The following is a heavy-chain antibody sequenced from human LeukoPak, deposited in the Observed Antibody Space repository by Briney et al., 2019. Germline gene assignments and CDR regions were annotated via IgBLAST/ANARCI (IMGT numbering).Heavy chain of an antibody. V-gene: IGHV4-59*01. CDR3: TRDRSALDT. CDR2: IYYSGST. CDR1: GGSISSYY. Sequence: PSETPSLTCTVSGGSISSYYWSWIRQPPGKGLEWIGYIYYSGSTNYNPSLKSRVTISVDTSKNQFSLKLSSVTAADTAVYYCTRDRSALDTWGQGTMVTVSS. J-gene: IGHJ3*02.